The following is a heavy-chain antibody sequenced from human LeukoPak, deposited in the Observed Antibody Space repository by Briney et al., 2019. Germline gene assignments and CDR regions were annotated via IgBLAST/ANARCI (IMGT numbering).Heavy chain of an antibody. CDR3: ARDRHSGHFD. J-gene: IGHJ4*02. Sequence: GGSLRLSCAGSGFTFSNYWMSWVREVPGKGLEWVANIKEDGSEKYSVDSMKGRFTIFRDNAKNSLYLQMNSLRAEDTAIYYCARDRHSGHFDWGQGTLVTVSS. CDR1: GFTFSNYW. CDR2: IKEDGSEK. D-gene: IGHD1-26*01. V-gene: IGHV3-7*01.